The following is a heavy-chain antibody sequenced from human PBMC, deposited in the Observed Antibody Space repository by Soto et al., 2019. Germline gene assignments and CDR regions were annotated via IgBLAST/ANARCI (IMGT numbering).Heavy chain of an antibody. D-gene: IGHD6-6*01. CDR2: IIPIFGTA. Sequence: QVQLVQSGAEVKKPGSSVKVSCKASGGTFSSYAISWVRQAPGQGLEWMGGIIPIFGTANYAQKFQGRVTITADKSTSTAYMELSSLRSEDTAVYYCAIIGWGEYSRSSTLPFNWFDPWGQGPLVTVSS. J-gene: IGHJ5*02. CDR1: GGTFSSYA. CDR3: AIIGWGEYSRSSTLPFNWFDP. V-gene: IGHV1-69*06.